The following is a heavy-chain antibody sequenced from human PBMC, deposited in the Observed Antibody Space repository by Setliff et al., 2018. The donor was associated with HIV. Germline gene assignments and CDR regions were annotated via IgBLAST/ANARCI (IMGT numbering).Heavy chain of an antibody. CDR1: GFSFSNYA. J-gene: IGHJ4*02. V-gene: IGHV3-23*01. CDR3: ASRSDY. CDR2: VIRGGHNT. Sequence: GSLRLSCAASGFSFSNYAMSWVRQAPGKGLEWVSSVIRGGHNTFYADSVKGRFTISRDNAKNSLYLQMNSLRAEDTAVYYCASRSDYWGQGTLVTVSS.